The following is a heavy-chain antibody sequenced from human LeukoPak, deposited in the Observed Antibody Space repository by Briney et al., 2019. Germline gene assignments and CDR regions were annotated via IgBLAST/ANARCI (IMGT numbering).Heavy chain of an antibody. D-gene: IGHD3-3*01. J-gene: IGHJ4*02. V-gene: IGHV4-59*01. CDR2: IYYSGST. CDR3: ARSRSDFWSGYYADYFDY. CDR1: GASISSYY. Sequence: SETLSLTCTVSGASISSYYWSWIRQPPGKGLEWIGYIYYSGSTNYNPSLKSRVTISVDTSKNQFSLKLSSVTAADTAVYYCARSRSDFWSGYYADYFDYWGQGTLVTVSS.